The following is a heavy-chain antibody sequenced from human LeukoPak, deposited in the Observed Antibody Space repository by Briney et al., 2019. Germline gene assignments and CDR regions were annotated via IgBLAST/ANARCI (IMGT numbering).Heavy chain of an antibody. D-gene: IGHD3-10*01. CDR3: ARGRGPPNTNRDFYYYYYMDV. V-gene: IGHV1-18*03. CDR2: ISAYNGNT. CDR1: GYTFTSYG. Sequence: ASVKVSCKASGYTFTSYGISWVRQAPGQGLEWMGWISAYNGNTNYAQKLQGRVTMTTDTSTSTAYMELRSLRSDDMALYYCARGRGPPNTNRDFYYYYYMDVWGTGTTVTVSS. J-gene: IGHJ6*03.